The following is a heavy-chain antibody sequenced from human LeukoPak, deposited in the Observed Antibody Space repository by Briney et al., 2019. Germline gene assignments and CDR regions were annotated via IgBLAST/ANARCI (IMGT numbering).Heavy chain of an antibody. J-gene: IGHJ6*02. D-gene: IGHD1-14*01. CDR1: GCTFSSYA. CDR2: ISYDGSNK. CDR3: AKDAGGSWDYYYGMDV. V-gene: IGHV3-30-3*01. Sequence: GGSLRLSCAASGCTFSSYAMHCVRQAPGKGLEWVAVISYDGSNKYYADSVKGRFTISRDNSKNTLYLQMNSLRAEDTAVYYCAKDAGGSWDYYYGMDVWGQGTTVTVSS.